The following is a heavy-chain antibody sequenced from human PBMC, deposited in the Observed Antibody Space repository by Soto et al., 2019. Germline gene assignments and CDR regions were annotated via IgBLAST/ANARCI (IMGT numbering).Heavy chain of an antibody. CDR1: GYTFTSYG. V-gene: IGHV1-18*01. D-gene: IGHD1-1*01. CDR3: ARGRYGDY. J-gene: IGHJ4*02. Sequence: QVHLVQSGAEVKKPGASVKVSCKASGYTFTSYGITWVRQAPGQGLEWMVWISAHNGKTDYAQKLQGRVIVTRDTSTSTAYMELRSLISDDTAVYYCARGRYGDYWGKGALVSVSS. CDR2: ISAHNGKT.